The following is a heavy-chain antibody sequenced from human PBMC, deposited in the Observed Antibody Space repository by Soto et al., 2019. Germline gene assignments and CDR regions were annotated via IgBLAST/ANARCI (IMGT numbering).Heavy chain of an antibody. D-gene: IGHD6-19*01. CDR1: GGTFSSYA. CDR2: IIPIFGTA. Sequence: SVKVSCKASGGTFSSYAISWVRQAPGQGLEWMGGIIPIFGTANYAQKFQGRVTIAADESTSTAYMELSSLRSEDTAVYYCARDPDDSSGSPWFDPWGQGTLVTVSS. CDR3: ARDPDDSSGSPWFDP. V-gene: IGHV1-69*13. J-gene: IGHJ5*02.